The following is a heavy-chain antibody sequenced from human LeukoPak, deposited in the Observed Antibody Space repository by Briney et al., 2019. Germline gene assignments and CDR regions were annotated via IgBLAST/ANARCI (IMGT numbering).Heavy chain of an antibody. J-gene: IGHJ4*02. D-gene: IGHD2-2*01. V-gene: IGHV4-31*03. CDR3: ARDASNAGGFDY. CDR2: IYYSGST. Sequence: SETLSLTCTVSGGSISSGGYYWSWIRQHPGKGLEWIGYIYYSGSTYYKPSLKSRVTISVDTSKNQFSLKLSSVTAADTAVYYCARDASNAGGFDYWGQGTLVTVSS. CDR1: GGSISSGGYY.